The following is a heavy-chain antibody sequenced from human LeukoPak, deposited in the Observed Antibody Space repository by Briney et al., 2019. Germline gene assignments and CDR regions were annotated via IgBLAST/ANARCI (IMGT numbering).Heavy chain of an antibody. CDR2: INPNSGGT. V-gene: IGHV1-2*02. D-gene: IGHD3-9*01. CDR1: GYTFTGYY. Sequence: GASVKVSCKASGYTFTGYYMHWVRQAPGQGLEWMGWINPNSGGTNCAQKFQGRVTMTRDTSTSTAYMELSRLRSDDTAVHYCARTYDISTGYFTYGMDVWGQGTTVTVSS. CDR3: ARTYDISTGYFTYGMDV. J-gene: IGHJ6*02.